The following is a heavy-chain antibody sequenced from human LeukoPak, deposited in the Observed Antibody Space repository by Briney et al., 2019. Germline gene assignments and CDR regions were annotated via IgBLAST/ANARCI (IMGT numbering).Heavy chain of an antibody. D-gene: IGHD1-20*01. V-gene: IGHV3-23*01. CDR1: GITFRNYA. Sequence: GGSLRLSCAASGITFRNYAFNWVRQAPGKGLQWVSGISGSASSTYYADSVKGRFTISRDNSRNTLYLQMNGLRPEDAAMYYCVFVGLSGINYWGQGTLVTVSS. J-gene: IGHJ4*02. CDR3: VFVGLSGINY. CDR2: ISGSASST.